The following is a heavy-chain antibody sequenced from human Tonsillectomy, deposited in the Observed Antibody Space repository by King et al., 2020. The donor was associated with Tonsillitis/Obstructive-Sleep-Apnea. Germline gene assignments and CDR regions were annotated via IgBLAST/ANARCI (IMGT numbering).Heavy chain of an antibody. Sequence: VQLQESGPGLVKPSETLSLTCTVSGGSISSYYWSWIRQPPGKGLEWIGYIYYSGSTNYHPSLKHRVTISVDTSENQLSLKLSDVTAADTAVYYCARQVWGYYDSSGYYSDGCFDYWGQGTLVTVSS. CDR1: GGSISSYY. V-gene: IGHV4-59*08. D-gene: IGHD3-22*01. CDR2: IYYSGST. J-gene: IGHJ4*02. CDR3: ARQVWGYYDSSGYYSDGCFDY.